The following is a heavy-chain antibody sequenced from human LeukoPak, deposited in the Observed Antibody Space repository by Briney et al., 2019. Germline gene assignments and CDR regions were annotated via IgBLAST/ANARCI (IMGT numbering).Heavy chain of an antibody. D-gene: IGHD1-14*01. Sequence: GGSLRLSCVASGFTFSSHGMHWVRQAPGKGLEWVAFIRYDGSNKYYADSVKGRFSISRDNSKNTLYLQMNSLRAEGTAVYYCATPSQEGPGYYYYGMDVWGQGTSVTVSS. CDR2: IRYDGSNK. CDR1: GFTFSSHG. CDR3: ATPSQEGPGYYYYGMDV. J-gene: IGHJ6*02. V-gene: IGHV3-30*02.